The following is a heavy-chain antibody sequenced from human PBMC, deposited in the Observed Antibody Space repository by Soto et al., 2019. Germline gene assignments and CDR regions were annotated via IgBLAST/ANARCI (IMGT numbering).Heavy chain of an antibody. CDR1: GYTFTSYA. CDR2: INAGNGNT. D-gene: IGHD6-19*01. V-gene: IGHV1-3*01. Sequence: QVQLVQSGAEVKKPGASVKVSCKASGYTFTSYAMHWVRQAPGQRLEWMGWINAGNGNTKYSQKFQGRVTITRDTSASTAYMELSSLRSEDTAVYYCARDDVAVAGTGHWYFDLWGRGTLVTVSS. CDR3: ARDDVAVAGTGHWYFDL. J-gene: IGHJ2*01.